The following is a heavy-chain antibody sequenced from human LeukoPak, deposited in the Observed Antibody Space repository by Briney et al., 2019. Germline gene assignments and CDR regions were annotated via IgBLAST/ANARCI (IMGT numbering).Heavy chain of an antibody. Sequence: AASMKVSCKASGYTYTSYYMHWVRQAPGQGLEWMGIINPSGGSTSYAQKFQGRITVTRDTSTSTVYMELSSLRSEDTAVYYCARDPGYSSSWKRIDYWGQGTLVTVSS. CDR1: GYTYTSYY. J-gene: IGHJ4*02. D-gene: IGHD6-13*01. CDR3: ARDPGYSSSWKRIDY. V-gene: IGHV1-46*01. CDR2: INPSGGST.